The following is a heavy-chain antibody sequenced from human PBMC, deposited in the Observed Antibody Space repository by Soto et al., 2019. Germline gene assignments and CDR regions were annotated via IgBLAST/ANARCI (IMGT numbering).Heavy chain of an antibody. CDR1: GYSISSSNW. CDR3: ARGRVVTMRKNCFDY. V-gene: IGHV4-28*03. CDR2: IYYSGST. D-gene: IGHD3-22*01. J-gene: IGHJ4*02. Sequence: SETLSLTCAVSGYSISSSNWWGWIRQPPGKGLEWIGYIYYSGSTYYNPSLKSRVTMSVDTSKNQFSLKLSSVTAADTAVYYCARGRVVTMRKNCFDYWGQGTLVTVSS.